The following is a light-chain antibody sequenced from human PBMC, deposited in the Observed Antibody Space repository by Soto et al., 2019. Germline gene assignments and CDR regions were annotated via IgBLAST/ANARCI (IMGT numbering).Light chain of an antibody. CDR1: QSVSNF. Sequence: EIVLTHSPATLSFSPGEIATLSCRASQSVSNFLARYQQIPGQAPSLLIYDASNRATGIPARFSGSGSGTDFTLTISSLEPEDFAIYYCQKRSSWPITCGPGTKGDIK. CDR2: DAS. J-gene: IGKJ3*01. CDR3: QKRSSWPIT. V-gene: IGKV3-11*01.